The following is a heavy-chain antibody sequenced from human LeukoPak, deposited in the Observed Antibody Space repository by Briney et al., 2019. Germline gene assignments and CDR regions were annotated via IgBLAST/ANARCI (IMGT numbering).Heavy chain of an antibody. CDR3: ARFDSSSWYPVGWFDP. V-gene: IGHV3-53*01. J-gene: IGHJ5*02. CDR2: IYSGGST. D-gene: IGHD6-13*01. CDR1: GFTFSSNY. Sequence: GGSLRLSCAASGFTFSSNYMSWVRQAPGKGLEWVSVIYSGGSTYYADSVTGRFTISRDNSKNTLYLQMNSLRAEDTAVYYCARFDSSSWYPVGWFDPWGQGTLVTVSS.